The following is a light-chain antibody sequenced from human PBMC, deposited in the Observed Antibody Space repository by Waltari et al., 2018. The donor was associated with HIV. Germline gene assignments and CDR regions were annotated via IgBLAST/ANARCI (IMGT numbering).Light chain of an antibody. J-gene: IGLJ1*01. V-gene: IGLV2-23*02. CDR2: DVS. CDR3: CSYAGSNTYL. Sequence: QSALTQPASVSGFPGQSLTISCTGSSSDVGRYNYVSWYQQHPGKAPKLLIYDVSKRPSGVSNRFSGSKSGNTASLTISGLQAEDEADYYCCSYAGSNTYLFGTGTEVTVL. CDR1: SSDVGRYNY.